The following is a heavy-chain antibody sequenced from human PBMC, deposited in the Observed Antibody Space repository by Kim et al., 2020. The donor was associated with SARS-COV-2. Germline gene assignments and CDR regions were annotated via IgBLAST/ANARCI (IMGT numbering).Heavy chain of an antibody. CDR2: IIPIFGTA. V-gene: IGHV1-69*13. CDR3: ARADYYGSGSYYYYYGMDV. D-gene: IGHD3-10*01. CDR1: GGTFSSYA. Sequence: SVKVSCKASGGTFSSYAISWVRQAPGQGLEWMGGIIPIFGTANYAQKFQGRVTITADESTSTAYMELSSLRSEDTAVYYCARADYYGSGSYYYYYGMDVWGQGTTVTVSS. J-gene: IGHJ6*02.